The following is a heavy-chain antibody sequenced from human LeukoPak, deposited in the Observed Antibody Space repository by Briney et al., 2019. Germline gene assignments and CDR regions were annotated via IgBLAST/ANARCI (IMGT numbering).Heavy chain of an antibody. CDR2: IYYGGST. V-gene: IGHV4-31*03. CDR3: ARADGGVRGYYFDY. Sequence: SETLSLTCTVSGASISSGGYYWSWIRQHPGKSLEWIGYIYYGGSTYYNPSLKSRITISVDTSKNQFSLELSSVTAADTAVYYCARADGGVRGYYFDYWGQGIMVTVSS. J-gene: IGHJ4*02. D-gene: IGHD3-10*01. CDR1: GASISSGGYY.